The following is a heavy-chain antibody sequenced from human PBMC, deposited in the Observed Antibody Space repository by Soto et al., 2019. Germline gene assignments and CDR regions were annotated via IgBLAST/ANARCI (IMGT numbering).Heavy chain of an antibody. Sequence: PSETLSLTCTASGVSIHNSHSFWGWIRQPPGKGLEFIGTVYYSGGAHYNSSLKSRVTISVDTANNQVSLRMRSLTAADTAVYYCGRVVEGATRHTDLDSWGQGTLVPSPQ. J-gene: IGHJ5*01. D-gene: IGHD2-21*01. CDR1: GVSIHNSHSF. V-gene: IGHV4-39*01. CDR2: VYYSGGA. CDR3: GRVVEGATRHTDLDS.